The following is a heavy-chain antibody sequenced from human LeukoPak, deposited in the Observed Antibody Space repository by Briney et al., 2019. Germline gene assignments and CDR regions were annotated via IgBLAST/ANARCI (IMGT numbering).Heavy chain of an antibody. CDR1: GGSISRYY. J-gene: IGHJ4*02. CDR2: IHTTGST. D-gene: IGHD6-6*01. CDR3: ATRIGGGTSYYFDY. V-gene: IGHV4-4*07. Sequence: SETLSLTCTVSGGSISRYYWSWIRRPAGKGLEWIGRIHTTGSTNYNPSLNSRVTMSLDTSKNQFSLKLTSVTAADTAVYFCATRIGGGTSYYFDYWGQGSLVTVSS.